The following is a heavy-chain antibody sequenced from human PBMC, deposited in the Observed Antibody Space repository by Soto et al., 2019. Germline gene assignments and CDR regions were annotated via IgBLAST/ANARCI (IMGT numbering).Heavy chain of an antibody. V-gene: IGHV3-23*01. CDR1: AFTFSSYA. J-gene: IGHJ6*02. D-gene: IGHD4-17*01. CDR3: AKDLYGDYDYYYYGMDV. Sequence: GGSLRLSCAASAFTFSSYAMSWVRQAPGKGLEWVSAISGSGGSTYYADSVKGRFTISRDNSKNTLYLQMNSLRAEDTAVYYCAKDLYGDYDYYYYGMDVWGQGTTVTVSS. CDR2: ISGSGGST.